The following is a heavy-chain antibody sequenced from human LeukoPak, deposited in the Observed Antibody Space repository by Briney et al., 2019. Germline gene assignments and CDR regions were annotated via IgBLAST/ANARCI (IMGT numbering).Heavy chain of an antibody. CDR2: INRSGST. CDR1: GGSFSGYY. CDR3: ARGAVVTPRGYFDY. V-gene: IGHV4-34*01. Sequence: PSETLSLTCAVYGGSFSGYYWSWIRQPPGKGLEWIGEINRSGSTNYNPSLKSRVTISVDTSKNQFSLKLSPVTAADTAVYYCARGAVVTPRGYFDYWGQGTLVTVSS. J-gene: IGHJ4*02. D-gene: IGHD4-23*01.